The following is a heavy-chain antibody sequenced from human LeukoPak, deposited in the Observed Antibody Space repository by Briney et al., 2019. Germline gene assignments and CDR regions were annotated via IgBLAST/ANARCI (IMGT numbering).Heavy chain of an antibody. V-gene: IGHV3-11*04. Sequence: GGSLRLSCAASGFRFSDYYMSWIRQAPGKGLEWVSYLSSSGSTIYYADSVKGRFTISRDNAKNSLYLQMNSLRAEDTAVYYCARDIAEHSYGYLGYWGQGTLVTVSS. CDR2: LSSSGSTI. CDR3: ARDIAEHSYGYLGY. CDR1: GFRFSDYY. D-gene: IGHD5-18*01. J-gene: IGHJ4*02.